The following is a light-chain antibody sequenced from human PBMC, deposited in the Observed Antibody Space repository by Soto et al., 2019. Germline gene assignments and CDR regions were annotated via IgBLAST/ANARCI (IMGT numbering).Light chain of an antibody. Sequence: AIQMTQSPSSLAGSVGDRLTITCRASQDIGNDLGWYQQKPGKAPKPLIYAASSLQSGVSSRFSGSGSGTEFTLTISSLQPEDFATYYCLQVFNFPRAFGQGTKVDIK. CDR3: LQVFNFPRA. CDR1: QDIGND. CDR2: AAS. V-gene: IGKV1-6*02. J-gene: IGKJ1*01.